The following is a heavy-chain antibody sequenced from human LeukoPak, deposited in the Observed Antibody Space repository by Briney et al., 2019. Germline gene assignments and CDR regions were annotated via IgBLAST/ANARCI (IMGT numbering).Heavy chain of an antibody. Sequence: GGSLRLSCAASGFTFSSYAMSWVRQAPGKGLEWVSAISGSGGSTYYADSVKGRFTISRDSSKNTLYLQMNSLRAEDTAVYYCAKDCCLRVATARSPFDYWGQGTLVTVSS. CDR3: AKDCCLRVATARSPFDY. CDR1: GFTFSSYA. CDR2: ISGSGGST. J-gene: IGHJ4*02. V-gene: IGHV3-23*01. D-gene: IGHD5-12*01.